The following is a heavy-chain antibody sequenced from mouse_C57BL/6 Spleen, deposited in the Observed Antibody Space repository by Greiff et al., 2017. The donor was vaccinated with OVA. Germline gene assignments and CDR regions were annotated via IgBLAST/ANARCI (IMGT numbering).Heavy chain of an antibody. Sequence: EVKLMESGAELVKPGASVKLSCTASGFNIKDYYMHWVKQRTEQGLEWIGRIDPEDGETKYAPKFQGKATITADTSSNTAYLQLSSLTSEDTAVYYCARWGYGNYGLYYFDYWGQGTTLTVSS. CDR2: IDPEDGET. D-gene: IGHD2-10*02. CDR3: ARWGYGNYGLYYFDY. CDR1: GFNIKDYY. V-gene: IGHV14-2*01. J-gene: IGHJ2*01.